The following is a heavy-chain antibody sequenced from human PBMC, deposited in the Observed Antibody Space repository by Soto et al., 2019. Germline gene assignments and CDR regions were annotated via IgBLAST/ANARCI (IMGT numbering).Heavy chain of an antibody. V-gene: IGHV4-59*01. CDR1: GGSISSYY. Sequence: SETLSLTCTVSGGSISSYYWSWIRQPPGKGLEWNGYIYYSGSTNYNPSLKSRVTISVDTSKNQFSLKLSSVTAADTAVYYCASGDIYVDTAIGAFDIWGQGTMVTVSS. CDR3: ASGDIYVDTAIGAFDI. D-gene: IGHD5-18*01. J-gene: IGHJ3*02. CDR2: IYYSGST.